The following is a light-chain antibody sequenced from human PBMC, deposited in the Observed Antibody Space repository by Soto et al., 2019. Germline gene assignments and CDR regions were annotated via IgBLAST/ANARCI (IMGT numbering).Light chain of an antibody. CDR3: QQSYSTPHT. CDR1: QSISSW. V-gene: IGKV1-39*01. Sequence: DFQMTQSTSTLSASVGDRVTITCRASQSISSWLAWYQQKPGKAPKLLIYDASSLQSGVPSRSSGSGSGTDFTLTISSLQPEDFATYYCQQSYSTPHTFGQGTRLEI. J-gene: IGKJ5*01. CDR2: DAS.